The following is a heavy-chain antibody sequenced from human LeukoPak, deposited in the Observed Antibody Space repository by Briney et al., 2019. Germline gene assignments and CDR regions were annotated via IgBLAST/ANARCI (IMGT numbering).Heavy chain of an antibody. J-gene: IGHJ5*02. Sequence: SETLSLTCTVSGGSISSGGYYWSWIRQHPGKGLEWIGYIYYSGSTYYNPSLKSRVTISVDTSKNQFSLKLNSVTAADTAVYYCARGRAPYSGYDWSWFDPWGQGTLVTVSS. CDR3: ARGRAPYSGYDWSWFDP. D-gene: IGHD5-12*01. CDR2: IYYSGST. CDR1: GGSISSGGYY. V-gene: IGHV4-31*03.